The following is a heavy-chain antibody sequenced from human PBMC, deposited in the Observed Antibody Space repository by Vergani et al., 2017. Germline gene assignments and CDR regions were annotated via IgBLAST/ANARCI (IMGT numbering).Heavy chain of an antibody. V-gene: IGHV1-18*04. CDR3: AADSAAGTGGLYYYYYMDV. J-gene: IGHJ6*03. Sequence: QVQLVQSGAEVKKPGASVKVSCKASGYTFTSYGISWVRQAPGQGLEWMGWISAYNGNTNYAQKLQGRVTMTTDTSTSTAYMELRSLRSDDTAVYYCAADSAAGTGGLYYYYYMDVWGKGTTVTVSS. D-gene: IGHD6-13*01. CDR1: GYTFTSYG. CDR2: ISAYNGNT.